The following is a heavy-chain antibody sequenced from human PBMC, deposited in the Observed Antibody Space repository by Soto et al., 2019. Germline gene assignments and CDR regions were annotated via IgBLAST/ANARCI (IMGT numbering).Heavy chain of an antibody. J-gene: IGHJ3*01. CDR3: SRPSFYYDSSGFEPGAFDF. V-gene: IGHV3-49*05. Sequence: NPGGSLRLSCTGSGSTFGNNAMTWFRQAPGKGLGWVGFIRSRNYGRTTEYAASVQGRFIISRDDSKGIAYLQMNSLRTEDTAVYYCSRPSFYYDSSGFEPGAFDFSGQGTMVTVSS. CDR2: IRSRNYGRTT. D-gene: IGHD3-22*01. CDR1: GSTFGNNA.